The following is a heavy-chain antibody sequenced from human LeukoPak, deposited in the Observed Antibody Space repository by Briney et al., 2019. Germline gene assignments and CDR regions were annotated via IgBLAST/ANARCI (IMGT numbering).Heavy chain of an antibody. CDR2: MYYSGST. CDR3: ARPYYYDSRIDP. CDR1: GVSISSGDYY. D-gene: IGHD3-22*01. J-gene: IGHJ5*02. Sequence: PSGTLSLTCTVSGVSISSGDYYWSWIRQPPGKGLEWIGYMYYSGSTYYNPSLKSRATISLDTSKNQFSLKLSSVTAADTAVYYCARPYYYDSRIDPWGQGTLVTVSS. V-gene: IGHV4-30-4*01.